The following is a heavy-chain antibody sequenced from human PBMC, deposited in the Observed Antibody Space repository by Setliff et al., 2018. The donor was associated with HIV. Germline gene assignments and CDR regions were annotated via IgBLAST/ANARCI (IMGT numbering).Heavy chain of an antibody. J-gene: IGHJ4*02. CDR2: ISSSSSTI. V-gene: IGHV3-11*04. Sequence: GGSLRLSCAASGFRFSDYYMNWIRQAPGKGLEWLPYISSSSSTIYYADSVKGRFTISRDNAKNSLYLQMNSLRAEDTAVYYCASRSDYWGQGTLVTVSS. CDR3: ASRSDY. CDR1: GFRFSDYY.